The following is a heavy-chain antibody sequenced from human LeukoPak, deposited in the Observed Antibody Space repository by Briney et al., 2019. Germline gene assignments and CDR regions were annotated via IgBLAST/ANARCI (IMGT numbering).Heavy chain of an antibody. CDR2: IYHSGST. J-gene: IGHJ4*02. D-gene: IGHD4-17*01. CDR3: ARETLRPDYGDYGGVDY. Sequence: PSGTLSLTCAVSGGSISSSNWWSWVRQPPGKGLEWMGEIYHSGSTNYNPSLKSRVTISVDKSKNQFSLKLSSVTAADTAVYYCARETLRPDYGDYGGVDYWGQGTLVTVSS. CDR1: GGSISSSNW. V-gene: IGHV4-4*02.